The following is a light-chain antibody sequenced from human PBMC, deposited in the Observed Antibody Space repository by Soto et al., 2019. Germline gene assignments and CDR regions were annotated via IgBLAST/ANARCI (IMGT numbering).Light chain of an antibody. V-gene: IGKV3-15*01. CDR3: PLSNTLPWT. Sequence: ETVMTQSPATLSVSPGERATLSCWASQSVNSNLAWYQQKLGQAPRVLIYGASTRATGIPARFSGSGSETEFILTISSLQSEDSATYYCPLSNTLPWTFGQGTMVDIK. CDR1: QSVNSN. J-gene: IGKJ1*01. CDR2: GAS.